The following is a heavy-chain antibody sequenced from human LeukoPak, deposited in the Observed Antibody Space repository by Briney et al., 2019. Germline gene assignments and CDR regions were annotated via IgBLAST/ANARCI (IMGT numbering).Heavy chain of an antibody. CDR3: ARRYYGSGVDY. D-gene: IGHD3-10*01. Sequence: PSETLSLTCAVYGGSFSGYYWSWIRQPPGKGLEWIGEINHSGSTNYNPSLKSRVTISVDTSKNQFSLKLSSVTAADTAVYYCARRYYGSGVDYWGQGTLVTVSS. V-gene: IGHV4-34*01. CDR2: INHSGST. J-gene: IGHJ4*02. CDR1: GGSFSGYY.